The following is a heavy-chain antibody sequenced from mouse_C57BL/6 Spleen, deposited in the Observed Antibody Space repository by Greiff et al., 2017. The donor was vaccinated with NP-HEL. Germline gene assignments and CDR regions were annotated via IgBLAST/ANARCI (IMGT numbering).Heavy chain of an antibody. CDR3: TVGGLRPSYYAMDY. J-gene: IGHJ4*01. D-gene: IGHD1-2*01. Sequence: VQLKQSGAELVRPGASVKLSCTASGFNIKDDYMHWVKQRPEQGLEWIGWIDPENGDTEYASKFQGKATITADTSSNTAYLQLSSLTSEDTAVYYCTVGGLRPSYYAMDYWGQGTSVTVSS. CDR1: GFNIKDDY. V-gene: IGHV14-4*01. CDR2: IDPENGDT.